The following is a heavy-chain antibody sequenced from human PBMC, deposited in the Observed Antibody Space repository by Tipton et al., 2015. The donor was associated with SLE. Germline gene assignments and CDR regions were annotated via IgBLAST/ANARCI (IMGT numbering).Heavy chain of an antibody. CDR3: ASWGNNFGSAY. Sequence: SLRLSCAASGFTFSSFAMHWVRQAPGKGLEYVSAISSKGTTYYANSVKGRFTISRDNSKNTLFLQMGSLRAEDMAVYYCASWGNNFGSAYWGQGTQVTVSS. V-gene: IGHV3-64*01. D-gene: IGHD1-1*01. CDR1: GFTFSSFA. J-gene: IGHJ4*02. CDR2: ISSKGTT.